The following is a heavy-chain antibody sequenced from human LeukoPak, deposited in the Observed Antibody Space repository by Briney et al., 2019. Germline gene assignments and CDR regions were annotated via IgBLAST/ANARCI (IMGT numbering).Heavy chain of an antibody. Sequence: ASVKVSCKASGYTFTDYYVHWVRQAPGLGLEWMGIINPLRGITIYAQKFQGRVTMTSDTSTNTVYMELSSLISEDTVVYYCTRTIGYRPVAGLKEKWFDPWGQGTLVTVSS. D-gene: IGHD6-19*01. CDR2: INPLRGIT. CDR3: TRTIGYRPVAGLKEKWFDP. V-gene: IGHV1-46*01. J-gene: IGHJ5*02. CDR1: GYTFTDYY.